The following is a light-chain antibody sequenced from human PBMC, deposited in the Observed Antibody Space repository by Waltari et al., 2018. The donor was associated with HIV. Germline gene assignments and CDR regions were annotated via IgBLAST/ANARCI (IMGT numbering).Light chain of an antibody. Sequence: AIQLTQSPSSLSASVGDSVTITCRASQGISSSLAWYQQRPGKTPKLLVYDASSLQSGVPSRFSGSGSGTDFTLTISNLQPEDFASYYCQQFHNFPLTFGGGTKVEI. J-gene: IGKJ4*01. V-gene: IGKV1D-13*01. CDR1: QGISSS. CDR3: QQFHNFPLT. CDR2: DAS.